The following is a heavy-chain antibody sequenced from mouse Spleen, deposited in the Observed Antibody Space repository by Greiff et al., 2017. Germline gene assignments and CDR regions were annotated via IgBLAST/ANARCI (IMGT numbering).Heavy chain of an antibody. Sequence: QVQLKESGPGLVAPSQSLSITCTVSGFSLTRYGVDWVRQSPGKGLEWLGVIWGGGSTNYNSALKSRLSISKDNSKSQVFLKMNSLQTDDTAMYYCASLNYYDGSSYYYAMDYWGQGTSVTVSS. D-gene: IGHD1-1*01. CDR2: IWGGGST. J-gene: IGHJ4*01. V-gene: IGHV2-6*01. CDR3: ASLNYYDGSSYYYAMDY. CDR1: GFSLTRYG.